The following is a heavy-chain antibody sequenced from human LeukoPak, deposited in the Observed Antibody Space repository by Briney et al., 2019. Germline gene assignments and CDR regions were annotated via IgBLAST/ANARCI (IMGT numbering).Heavy chain of an antibody. CDR1: GGSISSSSYY. J-gene: IGHJ5*02. D-gene: IGHD1-26*01. CDR2: IYYSGST. CDR3: AKDYEPLVGVHRWGDWFDP. V-gene: IGHV4-39*07. Sequence: SETLSLTCTVSGGSISSSSYYWGWIRQPPGKGLEWIGSIYYSGSTYYNPSPKSRVTISVDTSKNQFSLKLSSVTAADTAVYYCAKDYEPLVGVHRWGDWFDPWGQGTLVTVSS.